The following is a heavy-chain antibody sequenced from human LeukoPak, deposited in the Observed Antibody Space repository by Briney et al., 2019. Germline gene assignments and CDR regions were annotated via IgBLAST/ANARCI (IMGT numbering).Heavy chain of an antibody. CDR2: IYTSGST. CDR3: ARAQQLTYFDY. V-gene: IGHV4-61*02. J-gene: IGHJ4*02. D-gene: IGHD6-13*01. Sequence: PSETLSLTCTVSGGSISSGSYYWSWIRQPAGKGLEWIGRIYTSGSTNYNPSLKSRVTISVDTSKNQFSLKLSFVTAADTAVYYCARAQQLTYFDYWGQGTLVTVSS. CDR1: GGSISSGSYY.